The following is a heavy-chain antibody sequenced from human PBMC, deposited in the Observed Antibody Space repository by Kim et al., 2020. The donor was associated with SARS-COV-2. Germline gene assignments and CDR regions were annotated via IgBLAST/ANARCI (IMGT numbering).Heavy chain of an antibody. Sequence: SRVTISVDTSKTQFSLKLSSVTAADTAVYYCARGGLCSSTSCYIGAYFDYWGQGTLVTVSS. V-gene: IGHV4-34*01. D-gene: IGHD2-2*02. J-gene: IGHJ4*02. CDR3: ARGGLCSSTSCYIGAYFDY.